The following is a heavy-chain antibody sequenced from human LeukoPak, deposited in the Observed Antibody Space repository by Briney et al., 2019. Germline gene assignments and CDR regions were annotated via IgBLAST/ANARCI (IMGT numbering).Heavy chain of an antibody. CDR1: GYTFTSYD. V-gene: IGHV1-8*01. J-gene: IGHJ4*02. Sequence: ASVKVSCKASGYTFTSYDISWVRQATGQGLEWMGWMNPNSGNTGYAQKFQGRVTMTRNTSISTAYMELSSLRSEDTAVYYCARGQIEFYSGSYGWVDYWGQGTLVTVSS. D-gene: IGHD1-26*01. CDR3: ARGQIEFYSGSYGWVDY. CDR2: MNPNSGNT.